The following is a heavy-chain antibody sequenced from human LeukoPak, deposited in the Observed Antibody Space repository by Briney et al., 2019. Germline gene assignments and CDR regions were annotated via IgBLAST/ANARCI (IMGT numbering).Heavy chain of an antibody. D-gene: IGHD2-21*01. CDR1: GFTFTSVA. CDR3: AADVIPGPKGFDP. J-gene: IGHJ5*02. CDR2: LVVGSGNT. Sequence: SVKVSCKASGFTFTSVAMQWVRQARGQRLEWNGWLVVGSGNTRYAQKFQERVTITRDMSTSTAYMELRSLSSEDTAVYYCAADVIPGPKGFDPWGQGTLVTVSS. V-gene: IGHV1-58*02.